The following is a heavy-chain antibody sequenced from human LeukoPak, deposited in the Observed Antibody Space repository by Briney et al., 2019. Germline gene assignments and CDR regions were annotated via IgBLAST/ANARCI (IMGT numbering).Heavy chain of an antibody. CDR3: ARGAWGSGSYFDY. D-gene: IGHD1-26*01. CDR1: GGSFSGYH. V-gene: IGHV4-34*01. J-gene: IGHJ4*02. Sequence: PSETLSLTCAVYGGSFSGYHWSWIRQPPGKGLEWIGEINHSGSTNYNPSLKSRVTISVDTSKNQFSLKLSSVTAADTAVYYCARGAWGSGSYFDYWGQGTLVTVSS. CDR2: INHSGST.